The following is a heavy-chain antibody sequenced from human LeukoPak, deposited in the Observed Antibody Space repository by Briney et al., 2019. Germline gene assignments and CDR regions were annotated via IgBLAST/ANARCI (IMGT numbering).Heavy chain of an antibody. CDR3: ARDGVGRYCSSTSRSKNYFDY. V-gene: IGHV4-39*07. CDR2: IYYSGST. J-gene: IGHJ4*02. D-gene: IGHD2-2*01. CDR1: GGSISSSSYY. Sequence: SETLSLTCTVSGGSISSSSYYWGWIRQPPGKGLEWIGSIYYSGSTYYNPSLKSRVTISVDTSKNQFSLELSSVTAADTAVYYCARDGVGRYCSSTSRSKNYFDYWGQGTLVTVSS.